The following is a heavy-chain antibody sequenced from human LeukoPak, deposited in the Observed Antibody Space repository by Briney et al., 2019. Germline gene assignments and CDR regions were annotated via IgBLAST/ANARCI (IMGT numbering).Heavy chain of an antibody. CDR1: GYSISSGYY. Sequence: SETLSLTCTVSGYSISSGYYWGWIRQPPGKGLEWTGSIDHSGGTYYNPSLKSRITISLDTSKNQFSLKLSSVTAADTAVYYCAREVAGYSSGWFRFDPWGQGTLVTVSS. CDR2: IDHSGGT. CDR3: AREVAGYSSGWFRFDP. D-gene: IGHD6-19*01. V-gene: IGHV4-38-2*02. J-gene: IGHJ5*02.